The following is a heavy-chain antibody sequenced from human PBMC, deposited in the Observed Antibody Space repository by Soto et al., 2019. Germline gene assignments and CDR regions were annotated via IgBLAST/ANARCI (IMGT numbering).Heavy chain of an antibody. V-gene: IGHV3-30*01. CDR3: VRQLTLTGDRRAIDF. J-gene: IGHJ4*02. D-gene: IGHD3-9*01. Sequence: QVHLVESGGGVVQPGGSLRLACAASGFTFTAYSMHWVRQTPGKGLQWVAVISYDGSNTYFADSVKGRFTVSRDNVNNTLYLHMNSLRPEDTALYSCVRQLTLTGDRRAIDFWGQGTLVVVSS. CDR1: GFTFTAYS. CDR2: ISYDGSNT.